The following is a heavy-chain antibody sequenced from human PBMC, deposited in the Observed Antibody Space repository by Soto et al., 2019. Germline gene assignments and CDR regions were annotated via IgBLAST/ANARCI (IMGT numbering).Heavy chain of an antibody. CDR1: GFTFSSYA. CDR2: ISYDGSNK. J-gene: IGHJ4*02. CDR3: AKDLGLYDISTGLDY. Sequence: QVQLVESGGGVVQPGRSLRLSCAASGFTFSSYAMHWVRQAPGKGLEWVAVISYDGSNKYYADSVKGRFTISRDNSKNTLYLQMNSLRAEDTAVYYCAKDLGLYDISTGLDYWGQGTLVTVSS. V-gene: IGHV3-30-3*01. D-gene: IGHD3-9*01.